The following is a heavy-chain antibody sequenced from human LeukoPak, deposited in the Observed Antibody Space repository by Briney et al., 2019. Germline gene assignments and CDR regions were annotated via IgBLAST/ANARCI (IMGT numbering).Heavy chain of an antibody. J-gene: IGHJ4*02. V-gene: IGHV1-2*02. CDR1: GYIFTGYY. CDR3: AGDSGGWELLKKHYYFDL. CDR2: INPNRGGT. Sequence: ASVTVSCKASGYIFTGYYIHWVRQAPGQGLEWMGWINPNRGGTHYPQKVQGRVNMTRETSISTAYMELSRLRSDDTAVYYCAGDSGGWELLKKHYYFDLWGQGTLVTLSS. D-gene: IGHD1-26*01.